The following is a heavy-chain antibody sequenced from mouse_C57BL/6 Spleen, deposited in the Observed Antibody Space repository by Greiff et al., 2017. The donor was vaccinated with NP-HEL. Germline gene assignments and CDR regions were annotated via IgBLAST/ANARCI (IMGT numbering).Heavy chain of an antibody. Sequence: VQLQQPGAELVRPGSSVKLSCKASGYTLTSYWMDWVKQRPGQGLEWIGNIYPSDSETHYNQKFKDKATLTVDKSSSTAYMQLSSLTSEDSAVYYCARWGTRAMDYWGQGTSVTVSS. CDR2: IYPSDSET. V-gene: IGHV1-61*01. CDR3: ARWGTRAMDY. J-gene: IGHJ4*01. CDR1: GYTLTSYW.